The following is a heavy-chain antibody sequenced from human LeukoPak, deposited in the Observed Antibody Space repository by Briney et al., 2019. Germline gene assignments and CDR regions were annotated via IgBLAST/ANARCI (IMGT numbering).Heavy chain of an antibody. CDR2: ISSSSSYI. J-gene: IGHJ3*02. Sequence: GGSLRLYCAASGFTFSSYSMNWVRQAPGKGLEWVSSISSSSSYIYYADSVKGRFTISRDNAKNSLYLQMNSLRAEDTAVYYCARDTSHGSGSYYPLAFDIWGRGTMVTVSS. CDR3: ARDTSHGSGSYYPLAFDI. D-gene: IGHD3-10*01. CDR1: GFTFSSYS. V-gene: IGHV3-21*01.